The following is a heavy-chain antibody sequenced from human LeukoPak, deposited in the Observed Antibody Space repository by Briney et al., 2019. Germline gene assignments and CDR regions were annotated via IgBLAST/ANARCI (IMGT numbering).Heavy chain of an antibody. V-gene: IGHV3-74*01. J-gene: IGHJ4*02. D-gene: IGHD1-1*01. Sequence: GGSLRLSCAASGFSFRSYWMHWVRLPPGKGLVWVSRIDTDGGSTAYADFVKGRFTISRDNAKNTLYLQMYSLRAEDTAIYYCTRGGTTFDYWGQGTLVTVSS. CDR3: TRGGTTFDY. CDR1: GFSFRSYW. CDR2: IDTDGGST.